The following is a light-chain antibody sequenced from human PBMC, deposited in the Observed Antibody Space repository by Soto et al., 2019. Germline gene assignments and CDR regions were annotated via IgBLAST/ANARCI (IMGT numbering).Light chain of an antibody. Sequence: EIVLTQSPATLSVSPGERATLSCRASQSVFSSLAWFQQKPGQAPRLLIYGAATRATGIPARFSGSGSGTEFTLTISSLQSDDFATYYCQQFKDYVWTFGQGTKV. V-gene: IGKV3-15*01. CDR1: QSVFSS. CDR2: GAA. J-gene: IGKJ1*01. CDR3: QQFKDYVWT.